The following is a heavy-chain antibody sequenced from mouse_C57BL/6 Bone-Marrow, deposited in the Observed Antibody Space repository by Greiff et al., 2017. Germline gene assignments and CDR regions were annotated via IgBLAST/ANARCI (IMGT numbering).Heavy chain of an antibody. CDR2: ISSGGSYT. J-gene: IGHJ4*01. Sequence: EVMLVESGGDLVKPGGSLKLSCAASGFTFSSYGMSWVRQTPDKRLEWVATISSGGSYTYYPDSVKGRFTISRDNAKNTRYLQMSSLKSEDTAMYYCATTVRAGAMDYWGQGTSVTVSS. D-gene: IGHD3-3*01. CDR3: ATTVRAGAMDY. V-gene: IGHV5-6*01. CDR1: GFTFSSYG.